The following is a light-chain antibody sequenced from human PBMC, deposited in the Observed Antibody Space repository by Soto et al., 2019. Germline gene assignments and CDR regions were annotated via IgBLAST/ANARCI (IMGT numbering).Light chain of an antibody. J-gene: IGLJ1*01. CDR2: RNR. CDR1: SSNIGAGYD. CDR3: CSYAGSYTNV. V-gene: IGLV1-40*01. Sequence: QSVLTQPPSVSGSPGQRVTISCTGSSSNIGAGYDVHWYQQLPGKAPKLLISRNRDRPSAVHDRLSGSKSGNTAYLIISGLQAEDEADYYCCSYAGSYTNVFGTGTKVTVL.